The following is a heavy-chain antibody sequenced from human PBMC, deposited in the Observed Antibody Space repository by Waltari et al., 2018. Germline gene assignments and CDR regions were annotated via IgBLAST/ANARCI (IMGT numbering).Heavy chain of an antibody. CDR2: INPNSGGT. D-gene: IGHD5-12*01. J-gene: IGHJ4*02. Sequence: QVQLVQSGAEVKKPGASGKVCCKASGDTVTGYYMHWVRQAPGQGLEWMGRINPNSGGTNYAQKFQGRVTMTRDTSISTAYMELSRLRSDDTAVYYCARSYSIVATIRPPDYWGQGTLVTVSS. CDR3: ARSYSIVATIRPPDY. V-gene: IGHV1-2*06. CDR1: GDTVTGYY.